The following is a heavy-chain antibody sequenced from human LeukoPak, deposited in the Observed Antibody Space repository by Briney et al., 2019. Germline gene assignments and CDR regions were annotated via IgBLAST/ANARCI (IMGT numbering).Heavy chain of an antibody. CDR1: GFTFSDYY. CDR2: INSYSNTI. D-gene: IGHD3-3*01. Sequence: PGESLRLSCATSGFTFSDYYMSWIRQAPGKGLEWISFINSYSNTIYYADSVKGRFTISRDNAKNSLYLQMNSLRAEDAAVYYCAKDLGDFWSGYFFDYWGQGTLVTVSS. V-gene: IGHV3-11*04. CDR3: AKDLGDFWSGYFFDY. J-gene: IGHJ4*02.